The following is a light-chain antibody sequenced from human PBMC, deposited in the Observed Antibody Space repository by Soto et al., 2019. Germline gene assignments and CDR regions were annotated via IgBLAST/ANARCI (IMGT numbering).Light chain of an antibody. J-gene: IGKJ3*01. V-gene: IGKV1-39*01. Sequence: DIQLTQSPSTLSASVGDRVTITCRASQSISSYLNWYQQKPGKAPKLLIYAASSLQSGVPSRFSGSGSGTDFTLTISSLQPEGFATYYCQQSYSTPFTFGPGTKVDIK. CDR1: QSISSY. CDR3: QQSYSTPFT. CDR2: AAS.